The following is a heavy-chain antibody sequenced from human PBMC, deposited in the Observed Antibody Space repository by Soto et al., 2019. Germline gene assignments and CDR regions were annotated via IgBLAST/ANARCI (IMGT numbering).Heavy chain of an antibody. Sequence: SETLSLTCTVSGGSISSYYWSWIRQPPGKGLEWIGYIYYSGSTNYNPSLKSRVTISVDTSKNQFSLKLSSVTAADTAVYYCARGGNFWSDIDPGYFDYWGQGTLVTVSS. CDR1: GGSISSYY. D-gene: IGHD3-3*01. V-gene: IGHV4-59*01. CDR2: IYYSGST. CDR3: ARGGNFWSDIDPGYFDY. J-gene: IGHJ4*02.